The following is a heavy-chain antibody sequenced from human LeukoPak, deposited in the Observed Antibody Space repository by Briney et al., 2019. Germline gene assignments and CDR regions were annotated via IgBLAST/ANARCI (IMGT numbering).Heavy chain of an antibody. Sequence: NXXSWVGPAPGKGLEWSGEIYHSGTTNYNPSLKSRVTISVDKSKNQFSLKLSSVTAADTAVYYCARHYGPWGQGTLVTVSS. D-gene: IGHD3-16*01. CDR1: NX. V-gene: IGHV4-4*02. CDR3: ARHYGP. J-gene: IGHJ5*02. CDR2: IYHSGTT.